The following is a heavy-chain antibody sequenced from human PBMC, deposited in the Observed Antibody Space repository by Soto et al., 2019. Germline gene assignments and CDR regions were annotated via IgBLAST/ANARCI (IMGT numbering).Heavy chain of an antibody. V-gene: IGHV4-4*07. CDR1: GSSISGFY. D-gene: IGHD1-1*01. J-gene: IGHJ5*02. CDR3: VRDGTKTLRDWFDP. Sequence: SATLSLPCPVSGSSISGFYWSWIRKSAGKGLEWVGRIYATGTTDYNPSLKSRVMMSVDTSKKQFSLKLRSVTAADTAVYYCVRDGTKTLRDWFDPWGQGISVTVSS. CDR2: IYATGTT.